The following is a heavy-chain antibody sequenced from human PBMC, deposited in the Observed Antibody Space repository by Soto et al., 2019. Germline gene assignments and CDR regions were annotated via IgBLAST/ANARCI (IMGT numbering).Heavy chain of an antibody. CDR3: ARWVTTGGLDV. V-gene: IGHV3-33*05. Sequence: QVQLVESGGGVVQPGTSLRLSCVGSGFTFRSYVIHWVRQAPGKGLEWVALISYDGSNNFYGDSVKGRFTISRHNSRNTVELQMDSLTFEATALYYCARWVTTGGLDVWGQGTLVSVSS. D-gene: IGHD2-21*02. CDR1: GFTFRSYV. J-gene: IGHJ4*02. CDR2: ISYDGSNN.